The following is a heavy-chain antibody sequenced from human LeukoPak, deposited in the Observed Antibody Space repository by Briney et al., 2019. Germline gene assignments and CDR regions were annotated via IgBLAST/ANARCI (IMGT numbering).Heavy chain of an antibody. CDR3: ARGGSLEMLDY. Sequence: SETLSLICTVSGGSISSYYWSWIRQPPGKGLEWIGYIYYSGSTNYNPSLKSRVTISVDTSKNQFSLKLSSVTAADTAVYYCARGGSLEMLDYWGQGTLVTVSS. CDR2: IYYSGST. V-gene: IGHV4-59*01. D-gene: IGHD3-16*01. J-gene: IGHJ4*02. CDR1: GGSISSYY.